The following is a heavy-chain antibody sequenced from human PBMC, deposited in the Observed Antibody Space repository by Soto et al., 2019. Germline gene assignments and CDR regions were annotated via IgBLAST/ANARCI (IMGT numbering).Heavy chain of an antibody. Sequence: GGSLRLSCAASGFTFSSYGMHWVRQAPGKGLEWVAVISYDGSNKYYADSVKGRFTISRDNSKNTLYLQMNSLRAEDTAVYYCAKAHGGVVVVAATPDYYYYMDVWGKGTTVTVSS. CDR2: ISYDGSNK. CDR3: AKAHGGVVVVAATPDYYYYMDV. J-gene: IGHJ6*03. D-gene: IGHD2-15*01. V-gene: IGHV3-30*18. CDR1: GFTFSSYG.